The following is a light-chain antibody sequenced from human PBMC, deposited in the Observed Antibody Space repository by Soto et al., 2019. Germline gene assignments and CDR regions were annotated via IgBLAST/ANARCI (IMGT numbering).Light chain of an antibody. J-gene: IGKJ3*01. Sequence: DIVMNQSPDSLAVSLGERATINCKSSQSVLYSSNDKNYLAWYQQKPGQPPRLLIYWASTRESGVPDRVTGGGSGTDFTLTISSLQAEDVAVYYCQQYYSSPFTFGPGTKVDIK. V-gene: IGKV4-1*01. CDR3: QQYYSSPFT. CDR1: QSVLYSSNDKNY. CDR2: WAS.